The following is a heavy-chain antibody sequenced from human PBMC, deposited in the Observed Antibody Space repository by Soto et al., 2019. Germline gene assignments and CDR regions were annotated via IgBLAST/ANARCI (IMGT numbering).Heavy chain of an antibody. CDR1: GGSFSGYY. V-gene: IGHV4-34*01. CDR2: INHSGST. J-gene: IGHJ6*02. D-gene: IGHD3-10*01. Sequence: PSETLSLTCAVYGGSFSGYYWSWIRQPPGKGLEWIGEINHSGSTNYNPSLKSRVTISVDTSKNQFSLKLSSVTAADTAVYYCERPPLITMVPGHYYGMDVWGQGNKVTLAS. CDR3: ERPPLITMVPGHYYGMDV.